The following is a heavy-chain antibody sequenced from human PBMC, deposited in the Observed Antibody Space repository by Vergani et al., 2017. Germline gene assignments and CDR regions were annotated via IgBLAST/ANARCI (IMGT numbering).Heavy chain of an antibody. J-gene: IGHJ6*03. CDR2: IYYTGTT. CDR1: GDSINGYY. D-gene: IGHD6-13*01. V-gene: IGHV4-59*01. CDR3: ARVEMAAAAQYEYYYMDV. Sequence: QVQLQESGPGLVKPSGTLSLTCSVSGDSINGYYWTWIRPAPGKGLEWVGNIYYTGTTHYNPALKSRVAMSVDRSKSLFSLRLTSLTAADTAVYYCARVEMAAAAQYEYYYMDVWGKGTLVTVSS.